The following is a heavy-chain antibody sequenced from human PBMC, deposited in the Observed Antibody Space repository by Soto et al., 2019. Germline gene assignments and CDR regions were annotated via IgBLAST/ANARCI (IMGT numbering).Heavy chain of an antibody. CDR3: AKGGVWDSSSSGGMDY. V-gene: IGHV3-74*01. D-gene: IGHD6-6*01. CDR1: GFTFRSYW. Sequence: EVQLVESGGGLVQAGGSLRLSCAASGFTFRSYWMHWVRQVPGKGLVWVARISSDGSNINYADSVKGRFTISRENAKNTLHLQMNSLRFEDTAVYYCAKGGVWDSSSSGGMDYWGQGTLVTVSS. J-gene: IGHJ4*02. CDR2: ISSDGSNI.